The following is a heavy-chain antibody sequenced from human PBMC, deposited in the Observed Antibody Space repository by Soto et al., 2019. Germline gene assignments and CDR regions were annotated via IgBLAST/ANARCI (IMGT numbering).Heavy chain of an antibody. J-gene: IGHJ6*02. CDR1: GFTFSSYG. D-gene: IGHD3-3*01. Sequence: GGSLKLSCAASGFTFSSYGMHWVRQAPGKGLEWVSAIGTAGDTYYPGSVKGRFTISRENAKNSLYLQMNSLRAGDTAVYYCARTPTYYDFWSGYYSYYYGMDVWGQGTTVTVSS. CDR3: ARTPTYYDFWSGYYSYYYGMDV. CDR2: IGTAGDT. V-gene: IGHV3-13*01.